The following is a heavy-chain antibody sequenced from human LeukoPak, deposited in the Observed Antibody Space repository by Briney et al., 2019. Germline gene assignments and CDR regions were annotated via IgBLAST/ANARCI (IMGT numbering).Heavy chain of an antibody. J-gene: IGHJ3*02. V-gene: IGHV4-4*07. CDR2: IYTSGST. D-gene: IGHD2-8*01. Sequence: PSETLSLTCTVSGGSISSYYWSWIRRPAGKGLEWIGRIYTSGSTNYNPSLKSRVTMSVDTSKNQFSLKLSSVTAADTAVYYCARRRGYCTNGVCYWHAFDIWGQGTMVTVSS. CDR3: ARRRGYCTNGVCYWHAFDI. CDR1: GGSISSYY.